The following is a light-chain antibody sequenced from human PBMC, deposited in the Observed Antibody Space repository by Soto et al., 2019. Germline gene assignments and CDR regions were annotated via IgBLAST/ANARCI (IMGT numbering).Light chain of an antibody. Sequence: QSVLTQPASVSGSPGQSITISGTGTRSYVGGYNYVSWYQQNPGKAPNLMIHEVSNRTSGVSNRFSGSKSGNTASLTISGLQAEDEADYYCSSFTSSSTLVFGTGTKLTFL. CDR2: EVS. V-gene: IGLV2-14*01. CDR1: RSYVGGYNY. J-gene: IGLJ1*01. CDR3: SSFTSSSTLV.